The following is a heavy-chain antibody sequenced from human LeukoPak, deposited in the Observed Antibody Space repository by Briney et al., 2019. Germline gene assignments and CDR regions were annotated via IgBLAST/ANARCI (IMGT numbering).Heavy chain of an antibody. CDR3: ARHRITMVRGVNDAFDI. CDR1: GGSISSYY. D-gene: IGHD3-10*01. V-gene: IGHV4-59*05. CDR2: IYYSGST. J-gene: IGHJ3*02. Sequence: PSETLSLTCTVPGGSISSYYWSWIRQPPGKGLEWIGSIYYSGSTYYNPSLKSRVTISVDTSKNQFSLKLSSVTAADTAVYYCARHRITMVRGVNDAFDIWGQGTMVTVSS.